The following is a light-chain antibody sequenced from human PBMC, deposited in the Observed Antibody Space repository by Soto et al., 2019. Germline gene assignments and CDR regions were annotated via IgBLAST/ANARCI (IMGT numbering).Light chain of an antibody. Sequence: EIVLTQSPGTLSLSPGERATLSCRASQSVSSSYLAWYQQKPGQAPRPLIYGAYSRAIGIPDRFSGSGSGTDFTLTISRLEPEDFAVYYCQQYGSSPWTFGQGTKVESK. V-gene: IGKV3-20*01. CDR3: QQYGSSPWT. CDR1: QSVSSSY. J-gene: IGKJ1*01. CDR2: GAY.